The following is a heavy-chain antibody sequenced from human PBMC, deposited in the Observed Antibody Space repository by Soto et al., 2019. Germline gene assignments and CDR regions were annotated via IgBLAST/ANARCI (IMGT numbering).Heavy chain of an antibody. J-gene: IGHJ5*02. D-gene: IGHD3-22*01. Sequence: SETLSLTCTVSGGSISSYYWSWIRQPPGKGLEWIGYIYYSGSTNYNPSLKSRVTTSVDTSKNQFSLKLSSVTAADTAVYYCARAQDYYDSSGFWNNWFDPWGQGTLVTVSS. CDR3: ARAQDYYDSSGFWNNWFDP. CDR2: IYYSGST. CDR1: GGSISSYY. V-gene: IGHV4-59*01.